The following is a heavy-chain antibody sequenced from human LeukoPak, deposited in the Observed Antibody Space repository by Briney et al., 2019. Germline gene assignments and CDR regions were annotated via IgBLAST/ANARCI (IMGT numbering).Heavy chain of an antibody. Sequence: GGSLRLSCAASGFTFSDYAMHWVRRAPGKGLEWVALISYDGTNKNYTDSMKGRFTISRDNSKNTLYLQMNSLRAEDTALYYCARDTAHSSWSIYYYYGMDVWGQGTTVTVSS. J-gene: IGHJ6*02. CDR2: ISYDGTNK. CDR3: ARDTAHSSWSIYYYYGMDV. D-gene: IGHD6-13*01. CDR1: GFTFSDYA. V-gene: IGHV3-30-3*01.